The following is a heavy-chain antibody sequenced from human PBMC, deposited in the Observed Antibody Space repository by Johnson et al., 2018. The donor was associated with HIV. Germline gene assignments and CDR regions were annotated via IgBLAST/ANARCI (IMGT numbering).Heavy chain of an antibody. CDR3: AKGPLVGYEDGFDI. Sequence: QVQLVESGGGVVQPGRSLRLSCAASGFTFSSYGMHWVRQAPGKGLEWVAVIWYDGSNKYYADSVKGRFTISRDNSKNTLYLQMNSLRAEDTAVYYCAKGPLVGYEDGFDIWGQGTLVTVSS. V-gene: IGHV3-33*06. CDR1: GFTFSSYG. CDR2: IWYDGSNK. J-gene: IGHJ3*02. D-gene: IGHD3-22*01.